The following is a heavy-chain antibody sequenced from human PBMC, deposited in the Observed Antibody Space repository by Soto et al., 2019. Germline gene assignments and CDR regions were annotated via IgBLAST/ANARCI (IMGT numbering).Heavy chain of an antibody. J-gene: IGHJ4*02. CDR3: ARDSAGDIQMVGY. D-gene: IGHD2-15*01. Sequence: GGSLRLSCAASGFTFSSYGMHWVRQAPGKGLEWVAVIWYDGSNKYYADSVKGRFTISRDNSKNTLYLQMNSLRAEDTAVYYCARDSAGDIQMVGYWGQGTLVTVSS. CDR1: GFTFSSYG. CDR2: IWYDGSNK. V-gene: IGHV3-33*01.